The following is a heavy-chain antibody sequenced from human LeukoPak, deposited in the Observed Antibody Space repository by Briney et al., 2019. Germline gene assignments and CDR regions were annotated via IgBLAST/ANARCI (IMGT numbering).Heavy chain of an antibody. Sequence: GGSLRLSCAASGFTSSSHSMNWVRQAPGKGLEWVSYISSSSSTIYYADSVKGRFTISRDNAKNSLYLQMNSLRAEDTAVYYCARGAYYYEDWGQGTLVTVSS. D-gene: IGHD3-22*01. CDR2: ISSSSSTI. V-gene: IGHV3-48*01. J-gene: IGHJ4*02. CDR1: GFTSSSHS. CDR3: ARGAYYYED.